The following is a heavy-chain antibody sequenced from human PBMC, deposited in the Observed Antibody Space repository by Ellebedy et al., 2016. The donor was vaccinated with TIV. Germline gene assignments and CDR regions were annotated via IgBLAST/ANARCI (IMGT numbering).Heavy chain of an antibody. D-gene: IGHD3-9*01. CDR3: AKDLTYYDFLTAYSGGDFDY. Sequence: GGSLRLXXAASGFTFSSYAMSWVRQAPGKGLEWVSAISGSGGSTYYADSVKGRFTISRDNSKNTLYLQMNSLRAADTAVYYCAKDLTYYDFLTAYSGGDFDYWGQGTLVTVSS. V-gene: IGHV3-23*01. CDR2: ISGSGGST. J-gene: IGHJ4*02. CDR1: GFTFSSYA.